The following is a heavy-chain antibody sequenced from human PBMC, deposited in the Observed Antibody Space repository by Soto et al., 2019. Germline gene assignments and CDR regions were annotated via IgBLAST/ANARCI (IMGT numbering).Heavy chain of an antibody. J-gene: IGHJ6*02. D-gene: IGHD3-16*01. V-gene: IGHV1-69*01. CDR3: ARDPAGGPHYYYYGRDV. CDR2: IIPIFGTA. CDR1: GGTFSSYA. Sequence: QVQLVQSGAEVKKPGSSVKVSCKASGGTFSSYAISWVRQAPGQGLEWMGGIIPIFGTANYAQKFQGRVTITSDESTSTAYMDRSSLRSEDTDVYYCARDPAGGPHYYYYGRDVCGQGTTVTVSS.